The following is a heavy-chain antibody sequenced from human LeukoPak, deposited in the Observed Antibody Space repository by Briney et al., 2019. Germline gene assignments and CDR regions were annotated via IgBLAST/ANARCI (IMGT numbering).Heavy chain of an antibody. J-gene: IGHJ4*02. D-gene: IGHD3-16*01. CDR3: ARSRGPNTFGGVHDY. V-gene: IGHV3-23*01. Sequence: PGGSLRLSCAASGFTFSTYAMSWVRQAPGKGLEXXXXISGSGXXTXXXDSXXXXFTISXDNSKNTLYLQMNSLRAEDTAVYYCARSRGPNTFGGVHDYWGQGTLVTVSS. CDR1: GFTFSTYA. CDR2: ISGSGXXT.